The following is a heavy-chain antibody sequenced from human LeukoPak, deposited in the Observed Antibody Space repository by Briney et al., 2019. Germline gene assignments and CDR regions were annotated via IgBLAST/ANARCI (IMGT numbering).Heavy chain of an antibody. D-gene: IGHD1-20*01. CDR1: GFTFSSYW. CDR3: ARDMTGPLDY. Sequence: PVGSLRLSCEASGFTFSSYWMHWVRQAPGKGLVWISRINVDGGTTDYADSVRGRFTISRDNAKNTLYLQMNNLRAEDTAVYYCARDMTGPLDYWGQGTLVTASS. J-gene: IGHJ4*02. V-gene: IGHV3-74*01. CDR2: INVDGGTT.